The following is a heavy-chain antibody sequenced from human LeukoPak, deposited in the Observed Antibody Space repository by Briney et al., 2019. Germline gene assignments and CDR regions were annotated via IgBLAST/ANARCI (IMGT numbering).Heavy chain of an antibody. D-gene: IGHD3-10*01. Sequence: SQTLSLTCTVSNVSISSGSHYWNWIRQPAGKGLEYLGRISSTGSTNYNPSLRSRVTISADTSKNHFSLKLTSVTAADTAVYYCARDQTYSGSGIYTYFDYWGQGILVTVSS. CDR2: ISSTGST. V-gene: IGHV4-61*02. J-gene: IGHJ4*02. CDR3: ARDQTYSGSGIYTYFDY. CDR1: NVSISSGSHY.